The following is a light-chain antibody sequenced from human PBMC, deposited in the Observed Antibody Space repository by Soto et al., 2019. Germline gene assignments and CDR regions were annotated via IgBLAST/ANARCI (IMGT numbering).Light chain of an antibody. Sequence: DIQMTQSPSTLSASVGDRVTITCRASQSIGSGVAWYQQKPGKAPKLLVYKASTLDSGVPLRFSGSGSGTEFPLTITSLQPDDFATYYCQQYDFYWTFGQGPKVEIK. CDR1: QSIGSG. J-gene: IGKJ1*01. CDR2: KAS. V-gene: IGKV1-5*03. CDR3: QQYDFYWT.